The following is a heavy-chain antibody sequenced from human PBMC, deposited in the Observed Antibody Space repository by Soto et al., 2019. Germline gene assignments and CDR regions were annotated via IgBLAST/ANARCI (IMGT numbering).Heavy chain of an antibody. J-gene: IGHJ5*02. CDR2: INHSGST. Sequence: PSETLSLTCAVYGGSFSGYYWSWIRQPPGKGLEWIGEINHSGSTNYNPSLKSRVTISVDTSKNQFSLKLSSVTAADTAVYYCARVWDSSSWYSTGGVDPWGQGTLVTVSS. V-gene: IGHV4-34*01. CDR3: ARVWDSSSWYSTGGVDP. D-gene: IGHD6-13*01. CDR1: GGSFSGYY.